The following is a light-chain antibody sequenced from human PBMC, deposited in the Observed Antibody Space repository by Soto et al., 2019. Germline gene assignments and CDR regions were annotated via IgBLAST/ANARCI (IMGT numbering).Light chain of an antibody. J-gene: IGKJ1*01. CDR1: QSINAW. CDR3: QHYNIYSPWT. CDR2: DAS. Sequence: IQMTQSPSTLSASVGDRVTLTCRASQSINAWLAWYQQKPGKAPKLLIYDASSLQSGVPSRFSGSGSWTEFTLTISGLRPDDFATYYCQHYNIYSPWTFGQGTKVDIK. V-gene: IGKV1-5*01.